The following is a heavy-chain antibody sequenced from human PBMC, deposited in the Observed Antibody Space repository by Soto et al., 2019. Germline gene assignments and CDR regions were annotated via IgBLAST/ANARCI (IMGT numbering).Heavy chain of an antibody. D-gene: IGHD3-9*01. CDR3: ARAGYYDILTGYYYGYYYYGMDV. J-gene: IGHJ6*02. V-gene: IGHV4-39*01. Sequence: PSETLSLTCTVSGGSISSSSYYWGWIRQPPGKGLEWIGSIYYSGSTYYNPSLKSRVTISVDTSKNQFSLKLSSVTAADTAVYYCARAGYYDILTGYYYGYYYYGMDVWGQGTTVTVSS. CDR2: IYYSGST. CDR1: GGSISSSSYY.